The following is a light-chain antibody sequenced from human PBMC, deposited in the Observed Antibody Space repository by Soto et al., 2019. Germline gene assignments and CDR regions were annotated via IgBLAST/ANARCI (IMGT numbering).Light chain of an antibody. Sequence: QSALTQPPSASGSPGQSVTISCTGTSSDVGGYDYVSWYQQHPGKAPKLMFYEVSKRPSGVPDRFSGSKSGNTASLTVSGLQAEDEADYYCSSYAGSNNLVFGGGTKVTV. CDR2: EVS. V-gene: IGLV2-8*01. J-gene: IGLJ2*01. CDR3: SSYAGSNNLV. CDR1: SSDVGGYDY.